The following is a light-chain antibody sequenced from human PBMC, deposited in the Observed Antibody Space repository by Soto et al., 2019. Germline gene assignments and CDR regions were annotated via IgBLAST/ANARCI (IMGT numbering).Light chain of an antibody. J-gene: IGKJ5*01. CDR3: QQSYSSPIT. CDR1: QSISSY. Sequence: DIQMTQYPSSLSASLGGRVTITFRASQSISSYLNWYQQKPGKAPKLLIYAASSLQSGVPSRFSGSVSGTAFTLTISSLQPEDFATYYCQQSYSSPITFGQGTRLEIK. V-gene: IGKV1-39*01. CDR2: AAS.